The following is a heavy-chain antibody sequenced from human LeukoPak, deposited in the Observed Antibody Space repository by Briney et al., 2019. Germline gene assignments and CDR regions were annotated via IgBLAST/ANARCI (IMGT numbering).Heavy chain of an antibody. Sequence: GGSLRLSCAASGFSFSYYSMHWVRQAPGKGLEWVSSITSGSNYMYYADSVKGRFTISRDNAKNTLYLQMNSLRAEDTAVYYCARDGDGAFDIWGQGTMVTVSS. V-gene: IGHV3-21*01. CDR3: ARDGDGAFDI. CDR2: ITSGSNYM. CDR1: GFSFSYYS. D-gene: IGHD4-17*01. J-gene: IGHJ3*02.